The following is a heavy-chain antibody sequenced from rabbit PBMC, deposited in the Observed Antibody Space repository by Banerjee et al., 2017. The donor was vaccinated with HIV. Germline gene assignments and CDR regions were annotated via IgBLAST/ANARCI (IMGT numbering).Heavy chain of an antibody. J-gene: IGHJ4*01. CDR1: GFSFSNKAV. Sequence: QDHLVESGGGLVKPEGSLKLSCTASGFSFSNKAVMCWVRQAPGKGLEWIACINAITGRAVYASWAKGRFTFSKTSSTTVTLQMTSLTAADTATYFCARDLVGVIGWNFYLWGQGTLVTVS. CDR3: ARDLVGVIGWNFYL. V-gene: IGHV1S45*01. CDR2: INAITGRA. D-gene: IGHD2-1*01.